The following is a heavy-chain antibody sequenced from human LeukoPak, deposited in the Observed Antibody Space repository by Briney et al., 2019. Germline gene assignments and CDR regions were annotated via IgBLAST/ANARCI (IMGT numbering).Heavy chain of an antibody. CDR2: IIPIFGTA. CDR1: GGTFSSYA. CDR3: ARGFWYGSGSYQDY. J-gene: IGHJ4*02. D-gene: IGHD3-10*01. V-gene: IGHV1-69*01. Sequence: ASVKVSCKASGGTFSSYAISWVRQAPGQGLEWMGGIIPIFGTANYAQKFQGRVTITADESTSTAYMELSSLRSEDTAVYYCARGFWYGSGSYQDYWGQGTLDTVSS.